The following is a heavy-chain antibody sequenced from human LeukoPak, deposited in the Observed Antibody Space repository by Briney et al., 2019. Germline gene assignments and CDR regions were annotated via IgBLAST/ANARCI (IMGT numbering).Heavy chain of an antibody. J-gene: IGHJ6*03. D-gene: IGHD3-10*01. CDR3: ASRGVWFGDLVMDV. CDR2: INHSGST. CDR1: GGSFSGYY. V-gene: IGHV4-34*01. Sequence: SETLSLTCAVYGGSFSGYYWSWIRQPPGKGLEWIGEINHSGSTNYNPSLKSRVTISVDTSKNQFSLKLSSVTAADTAVYYCASRGVWFGDLVMDVWGKGTTVTISS.